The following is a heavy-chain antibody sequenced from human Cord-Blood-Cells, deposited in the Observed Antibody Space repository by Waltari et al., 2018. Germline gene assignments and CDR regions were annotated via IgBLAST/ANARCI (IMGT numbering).Heavy chain of an antibody. CDR2: INHSGST. Sequence: QVQLQQWGAGLLKPSETLSLTCAVFGGSLRGSYWSWIRQPPGKGLEWIGEINHSGSTNYNPSLKSRVTISVDTSKNQFSLKLSSVTAADTAVYYCAEGTGASGSYLAFDIWGQGTMVTVSS. D-gene: IGHD1-26*01. V-gene: IGHV4-34*01. CDR3: AEGTGASGSYLAFDI. CDR1: GGSLRGSY. J-gene: IGHJ3*02.